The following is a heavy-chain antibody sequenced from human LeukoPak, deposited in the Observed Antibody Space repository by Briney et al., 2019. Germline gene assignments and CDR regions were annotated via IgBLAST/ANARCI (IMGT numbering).Heavy chain of an antibody. CDR2: IYYSGST. V-gene: IGHV4-30-4*01. CDR1: GGSISSGDYY. Sequence: PSQTLSLTCTVSGGSISSGDYYWSWIPPPPGKGLEWIGYIYYSGSTYYNPSLKSRVTISVDTSKNQFSLKLSSVTTADTAVYCCARSQYDSRGYANFDYWGQGTLVTVSS. D-gene: IGHD3-22*01. CDR3: ARSQYDSRGYANFDY. J-gene: IGHJ4*02.